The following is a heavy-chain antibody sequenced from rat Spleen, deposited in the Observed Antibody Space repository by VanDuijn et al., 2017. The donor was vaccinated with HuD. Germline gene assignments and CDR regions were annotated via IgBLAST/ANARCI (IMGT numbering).Heavy chain of an antibody. CDR1: GFIFNNYW. Sequence: EVQLVESGGGLVQPGRSLKLSCVASGFIFNNYWMTWIRQAPKKGLEWVATIIYDGSSTYYRDSVKGRFTISRDNAKSTLYLQMNSLRSEDTATYYCARHDGSYYFDYWGQGVMVTVSS. J-gene: IGHJ2*01. CDR2: IIYDGSST. V-gene: IGHV5-31*01. D-gene: IGHD1-12*02. CDR3: ARHDGSYYFDY.